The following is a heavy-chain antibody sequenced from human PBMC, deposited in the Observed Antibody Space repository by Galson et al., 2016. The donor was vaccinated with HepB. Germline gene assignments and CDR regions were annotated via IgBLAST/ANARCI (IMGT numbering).Heavy chain of an antibody. Sequence: SLRLSCAASGFTFSSYAMNWVRQAPGKGLEWVSGLSGSGGRPYSAASVKGRFTISRDNSKNTLYLQMNSLRAEDTAVYYCAKRAHATGDYCGMDVWGQGTTVTVSS. CDR2: LSGSGGRP. CDR1: GFTFSSYA. CDR3: AKRAHATGDYCGMDV. V-gene: IGHV3-23*01. D-gene: IGHD2-15*01. J-gene: IGHJ6*02.